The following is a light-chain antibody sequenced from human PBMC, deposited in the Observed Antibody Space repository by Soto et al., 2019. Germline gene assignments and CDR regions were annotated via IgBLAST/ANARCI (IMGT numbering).Light chain of an antibody. Sequence: QSVLTQPPSVSAAPGQRVTISCSGSNINVGDNHVSWYQQLPGTGPKLLIYDNDKRPSGIPDRFSGSKSGTAATLGVTGLQTGDEADYYCATWDSSLSGVVFGGGTKLTVL. V-gene: IGLV1-51*01. CDR2: DND. CDR1: NINVGDNH. J-gene: IGLJ2*01. CDR3: ATWDSSLSGVV.